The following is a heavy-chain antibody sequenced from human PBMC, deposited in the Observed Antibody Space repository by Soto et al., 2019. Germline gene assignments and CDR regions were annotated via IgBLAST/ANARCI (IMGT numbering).Heavy chain of an antibody. D-gene: IGHD6-6*01. Sequence: GGSLRLSCSASGFTFSSYAMHWVRQAPGKGLEYVSAISSNGGSTYYADSVKGRFTISRDNSKNTLYLQMSSLRAEDTAVYYCVKGRRIAARRESSGYFDYWGQGTLVTVSS. J-gene: IGHJ4*02. CDR2: ISSNGGST. V-gene: IGHV3-64D*08. CDR1: GFTFSSYA. CDR3: VKGRRIAARRESSGYFDY.